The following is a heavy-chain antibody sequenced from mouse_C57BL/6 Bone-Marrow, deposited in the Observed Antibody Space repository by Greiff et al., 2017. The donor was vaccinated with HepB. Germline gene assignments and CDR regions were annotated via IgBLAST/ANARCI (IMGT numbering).Heavy chain of an antibody. V-gene: IGHV5-17*02. J-gene: IGHJ4*01. D-gene: IGHD2-10*02. CDR1: GFTFSSFG. Sequence: EVQVVESGGGLVQPGGSRKLSCAASGFTFSSFGMHWVRQAPEKGLEWVAYISSGGSRTYYADTVKGRFTISRDTPKNTLFLQMTSLRSEDTAMYYCAKYGNDVGYGMDYWGQGTSVTVSS. CDR3: AKYGNDVGYGMDY. CDR2: ISSGGSRT.